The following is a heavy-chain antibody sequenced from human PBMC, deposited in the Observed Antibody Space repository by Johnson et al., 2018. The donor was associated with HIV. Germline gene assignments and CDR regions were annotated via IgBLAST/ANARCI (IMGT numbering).Heavy chain of an antibody. CDR3: AKGRAQHLDGGAFDI. V-gene: IGHV3-23*03. CDR1: GFTFSSYG. D-gene: IGHD6-13*01. J-gene: IGHJ3*02. CDR2: IYSGGST. Sequence: VQLVESGGGLVQPGGSLRLSCAASGFTFSSYGMSWVRQAPGKGLGWVSVIYSGGSTYYADSVKGRFTISRDNSKNTPYLQMNSLRAEDTAVYYCAKGRAQHLDGGAFDIWGQGTMVTVSS.